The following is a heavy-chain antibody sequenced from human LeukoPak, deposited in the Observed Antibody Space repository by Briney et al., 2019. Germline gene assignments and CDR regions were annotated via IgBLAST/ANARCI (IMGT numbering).Heavy chain of an antibody. D-gene: IGHD3-10*01. V-gene: IGHV3-48*04. CDR1: GFTFSSYS. CDR3: AARARGYKRIDY. J-gene: IGHJ4*02. CDR2: ISSSSTI. Sequence: PGGSLRLSCAASGFTFSSYSMNWVRQAPGKGLEWVSYISSSSTIHYADSLKGRFTISRDNAKNFLYLQMNSLRAEDTALYYCAARARGYKRIDYWGQGTLVTVFS.